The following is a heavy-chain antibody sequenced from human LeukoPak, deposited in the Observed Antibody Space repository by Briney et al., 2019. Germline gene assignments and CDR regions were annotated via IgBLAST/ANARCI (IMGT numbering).Heavy chain of an antibody. D-gene: IGHD6-19*01. CDR1: GYTFISYG. Sequence: ASVKVSCKAPGYTFISYGISWVRQAPGQGLEWMGWISAYNGNTNYAQKLQGRVTMTTDTSTSTAYMELRSLRSDDTAVYYCARAGHSGYYYYYMDVWGKGTTVTVSS. J-gene: IGHJ6*03. CDR2: ISAYNGNT. V-gene: IGHV1-18*01. CDR3: ARAGHSGYYYYYMDV.